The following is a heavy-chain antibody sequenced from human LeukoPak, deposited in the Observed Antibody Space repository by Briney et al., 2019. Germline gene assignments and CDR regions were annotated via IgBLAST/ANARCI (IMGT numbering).Heavy chain of an antibody. Sequence: GESLQISCKGSGSSFTSYWIGWVRQLPGKGLEWMGIIYPDDSDTRYSPSFEGQVIISVDKSISTAYLQWSSLQASDTATYYCARHGHCTNGVCYSNYYYYMDVWGKGTTVTVSS. CDR3: ARHGHCTNGVCYSNYYYYMDV. CDR2: IYPDDSDT. J-gene: IGHJ6*03. CDR1: GSSFTSYW. D-gene: IGHD2-8*01. V-gene: IGHV5-51*01.